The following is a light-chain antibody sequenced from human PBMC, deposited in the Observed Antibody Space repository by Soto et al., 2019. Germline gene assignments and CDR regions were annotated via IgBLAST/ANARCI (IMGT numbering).Light chain of an antibody. J-gene: IGLJ2*01. V-gene: IGLV2-23*02. Sequence: QSALTQPASVSGSPGQSITISCTGTSSDVGNYNFVSWYQKHPGKAPKFVIYEVYKRPSGISNRFSGSKSGNTASLTISGLQAADEADYYSCSYAGSTTFVIFGGGTKLTVL. CDR2: EVY. CDR3: CSYAGSTTFVI. CDR1: SSDVGNYNF.